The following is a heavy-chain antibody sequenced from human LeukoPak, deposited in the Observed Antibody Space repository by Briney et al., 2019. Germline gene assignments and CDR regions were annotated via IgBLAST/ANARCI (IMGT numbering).Heavy chain of an antibody. CDR2: ISYDGSNK. J-gene: IGHJ5*02. V-gene: IGHV3-30-3*01. D-gene: IGHD3-3*01. CDR3: ARGGQGYDLNWFDP. CDR1: GFTFSSYT. Sequence: GGSLRLSCAASGFTFSSYTIHWVRQAPGKGLEWVTIISYDGSNKYYADSVKGRFTISRDNSKNPLYLQMNSLRAEDTAVYYCARGGQGYDLNWFDPWGQGTLVTVSS.